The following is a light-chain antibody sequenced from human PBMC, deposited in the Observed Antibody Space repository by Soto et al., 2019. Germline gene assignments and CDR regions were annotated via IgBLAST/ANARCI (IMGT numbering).Light chain of an antibody. CDR1: SSDVGSYNL. J-gene: IGLJ1*01. Sequence: QSVLTQPASVSGSPGQSITISCTGTSSDVGSYNLVSWYQQHPGKAPKLMIYEGSKRPSGVSNRFSGSKSGNTASLTISGLQTDDEADYYCSSYTSSRTLVFGTGTKVTVL. CDR3: SSYTSSRTLV. V-gene: IGLV2-14*02. CDR2: EGS.